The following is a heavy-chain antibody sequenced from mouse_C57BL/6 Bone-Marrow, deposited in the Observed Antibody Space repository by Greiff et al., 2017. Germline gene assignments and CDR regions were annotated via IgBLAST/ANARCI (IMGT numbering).Heavy chain of an antibody. Sequence: EVKLMESGGDLVKPGGSLKLSCAASGFTFSSYGMSWVRPTPDKRLEWVATISSGGSYTYYPDSVKGRFTISRDNAKNTLYLQMSSLKSEDTAMYYCARWLYAMDYWGQGTSVTVSS. CDR1: GFTFSSYG. V-gene: IGHV5-6*01. CDR3: ARWLYAMDY. CDR2: ISSGGSYT. J-gene: IGHJ4*01.